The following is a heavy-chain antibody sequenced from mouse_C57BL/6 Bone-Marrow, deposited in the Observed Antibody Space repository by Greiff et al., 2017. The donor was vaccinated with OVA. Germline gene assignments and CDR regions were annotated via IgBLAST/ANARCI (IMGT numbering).Heavy chain of an antibody. CDR2: FYPGSGSI. CDR3: ARHEDEVGIRRQKYFDV. Sequence: VKLVESGAELVKPGASVKLSCKASGYTFTVYTIHWVKQRSGQGLEWIGWFYPGSGSIKYNEKFKDKATLTADKSSSTVYMELSRLTSEDSAVYFCARHEDEVGIRRQKYFDVWGTGTTVTVSS. D-gene: IGHD2-12*01. J-gene: IGHJ1*03. V-gene: IGHV1-62-2*01. CDR1: GYTFTVYT.